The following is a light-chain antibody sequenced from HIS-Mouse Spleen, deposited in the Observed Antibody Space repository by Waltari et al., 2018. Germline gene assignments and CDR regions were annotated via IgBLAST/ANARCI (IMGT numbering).Light chain of an antibody. Sequence: SYELTQPPSVSVSPGQTARITCSGDALPKKYAYWSQQKSAQAPVLGIYEDSNRPSGIPERFSGSSSGTMATWTISGAQVEDEADYYCYSTDSSGNHRVFGGGTKLTVL. V-gene: IGLV3-10*01. CDR2: EDS. J-gene: IGLJ2*01. CDR1: ALPKKY. CDR3: YSTDSSGNHRV.